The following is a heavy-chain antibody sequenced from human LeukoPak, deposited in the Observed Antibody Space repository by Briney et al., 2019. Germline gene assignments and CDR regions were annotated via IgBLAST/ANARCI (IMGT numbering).Heavy chain of an antibody. V-gene: IGHV4-34*01. CDR3: ARGIVVVPAAMGRYYYYGMDV. Sequence: SETLSLTCAVYGGSFSGYYWSWIRQPPVKGLEWIGEINHSGSTNYNPSLKSRVTISVDTSKNQFSLKLSSVTAADTAVYYCARGIVVVPAAMGRYYYYGMDVWGQGTTVTVSS. J-gene: IGHJ6*02. CDR2: INHSGST. CDR1: GGSFSGYY. D-gene: IGHD2-2*01.